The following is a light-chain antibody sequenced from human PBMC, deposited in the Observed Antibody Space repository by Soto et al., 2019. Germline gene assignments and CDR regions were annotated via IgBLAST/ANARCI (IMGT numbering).Light chain of an antibody. J-gene: IGLJ1*01. CDR3: CSLGF. CDR1: SSDVGSYNL. V-gene: IGLV2-23*01. CDR2: EGS. Sequence: QSALTQPASVSGSPGQSITISCTGTSSDVGSYNLVSWYQQHPGKAPKLMIYEGSKRPSGVSNRFSGSKSGNTASLTISGLKAEDEADYSCCSLGFFGTGTKLTVL.